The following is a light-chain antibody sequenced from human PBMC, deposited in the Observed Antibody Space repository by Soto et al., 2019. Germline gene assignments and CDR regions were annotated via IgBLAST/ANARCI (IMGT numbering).Light chain of an antibody. V-gene: IGKV1-5*01. CDR2: DAS. J-gene: IGKJ1*01. CDR1: QSISSW. Sequence: DIQMTQSPSTLSASVGDRVTITCRASQSISSWLAWYQQKPGKAPKLLIYDASSLESGVPSRFSGSGSGTEFTLTISSLQPDDFATYYCQQYNSYSVTFGHGTKVAI. CDR3: QQYNSYSVT.